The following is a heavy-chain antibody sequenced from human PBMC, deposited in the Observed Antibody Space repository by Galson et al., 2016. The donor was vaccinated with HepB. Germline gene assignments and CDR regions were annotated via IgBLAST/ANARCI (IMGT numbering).Heavy chain of an antibody. CDR1: GGSISTYY. Sequence: TLSLTCTVPGGSISTYYLAWIRQPAGKGLEYIGRIYTTGNTNYNPSLKSRVSMSVDTSKTQFSLKLSSVTAADTATYYCARAYMITIGGVIVSDPFDIWGQGTMVTAS. D-gene: IGHD3-16*02. CDR2: IYTTGNT. V-gene: IGHV4-4*07. J-gene: IGHJ3*02. CDR3: ARAYMITIGGVIVSDPFDI.